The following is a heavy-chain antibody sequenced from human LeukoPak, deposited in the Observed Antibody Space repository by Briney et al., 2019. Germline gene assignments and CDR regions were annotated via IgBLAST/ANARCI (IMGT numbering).Heavy chain of an antibody. CDR2: IGPTGFDR. Sequence: GGSLRLSCATSGLTFSTSGFNWVRQAPGKGLEWVASIGPTGFDRYHADSIKGRFTISRDNANNFLYLQMDSLRAEDTAVYYCATETNGRHYDYWGQGTLLTVSS. CDR3: ATETNGRHYDY. J-gene: IGHJ4*02. D-gene: IGHD1-14*01. V-gene: IGHV3-21*01. CDR1: GLTFSTSG.